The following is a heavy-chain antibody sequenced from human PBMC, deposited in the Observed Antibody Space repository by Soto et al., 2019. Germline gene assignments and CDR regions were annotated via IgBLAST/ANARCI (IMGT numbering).Heavy chain of an antibody. J-gene: IGHJ5*02. V-gene: IGHV3-30*03. CDR1: GFTFSNHG. D-gene: IGHD5-12*01. CDR3: ARSQSRGYSGSGWIAP. Sequence: QVQLVESGGGVVQPGRSLRLSCEASGFTFSNHGMHWVRQAEDKGLEWVAVISSDGSSEYEDSVKGRFTISRDNSKNTLFLQMNSLRVDDTAVYYCARSQSRGYSGSGWIAPWGQGTLVTVSS. CDR2: ISSDGSS.